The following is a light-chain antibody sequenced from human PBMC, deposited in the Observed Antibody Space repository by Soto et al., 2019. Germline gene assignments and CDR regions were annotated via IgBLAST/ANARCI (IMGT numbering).Light chain of an antibody. V-gene: IGKV3-15*01. Sequence: EIVMTPSPATLSVSPGEKATLSCRASQSVSSNLAWYQQKPGQAPRLLIYGASTRATGIPARFSGSGSGTEFTLTISSLQSEDFAVYYCQQYNNWPPSITFGQGTRLEI. CDR2: GAS. CDR1: QSVSSN. J-gene: IGKJ5*01. CDR3: QQYNNWPPSIT.